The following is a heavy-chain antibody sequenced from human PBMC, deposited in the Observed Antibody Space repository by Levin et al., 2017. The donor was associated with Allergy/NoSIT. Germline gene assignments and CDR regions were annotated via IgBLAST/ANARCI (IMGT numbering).Heavy chain of an antibody. CDR1: GFTFSSYA. Sequence: GGSLRFSCAASGFTFSSYAMSWVRQAPEKGLEWVSVITSGGGTYYADSVKGRFTISRDNSKSTLYLQMNSLRAEDTAVYYCEKDPVYDASGYYTSNPAYYSDYWGQGTLVTVSS. CDR2: ITSGGGT. V-gene: IGHV3-23*01. D-gene: IGHD3-22*01. CDR3: EKDPVYDASGYYTSNPAYYSDY. J-gene: IGHJ4*02.